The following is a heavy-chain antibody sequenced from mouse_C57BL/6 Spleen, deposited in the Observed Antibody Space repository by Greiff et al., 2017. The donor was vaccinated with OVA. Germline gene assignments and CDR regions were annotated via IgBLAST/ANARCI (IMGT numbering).Heavy chain of an antibody. V-gene: IGHV1-72*01. CDR3: EREGYGSSYFDY. CDR1: GYTFTSYW. D-gene: IGHD1-1*01. Sequence: QVQLQQPGAELVKPGASVKLSCKASGYTFTSYWMHWVKQRPGRGLEWIGRIDPNSGGTNYNEKFKSKATLTVDKPSSTAYMQLRTLTSEDSAVYDCEREGYGSSYFDYWGQGTTLTVSS. CDR2: IDPNSGGT. J-gene: IGHJ2*01.